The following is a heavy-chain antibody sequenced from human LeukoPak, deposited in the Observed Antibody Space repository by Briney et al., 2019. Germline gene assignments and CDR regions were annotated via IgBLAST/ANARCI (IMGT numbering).Heavy chain of an antibody. CDR1: GGSISSGGYY. D-gene: IGHD6-13*01. V-gene: IGHV4-31*03. J-gene: IGHJ4*02. CDR2: IYYSGST. CDR3: ARAAYSSSWYFDC. Sequence: KPSETLSLTCTVSGGSISSGGYYWSWIRQHPGKGLEWIGYIYYSGSTYYNPSLKSRVTISVDTSKNQFSLKLSSVTAADTAVYYCARAAYSSSWYFDCWGQGTLVTVSS.